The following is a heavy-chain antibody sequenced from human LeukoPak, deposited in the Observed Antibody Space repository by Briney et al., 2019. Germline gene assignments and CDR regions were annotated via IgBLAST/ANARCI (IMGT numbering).Heavy chain of an antibody. CDR3: ARGGTPVAYYFDY. D-gene: IGHD5-12*01. CDR1: GLTLSDNY. Sequence: GGSLRLSCAASGLTLSDNYMTWVRQAPGKGLESVLIMTTSGNIKSSADSVKGRFTISRDNANNILHLQMNSLRAEDTGVYYCARGGTPVAYYFDYWGQGTLVTVSS. V-gene: IGHV3-69-1*02. CDR2: MTTSGNIK. J-gene: IGHJ4*02.